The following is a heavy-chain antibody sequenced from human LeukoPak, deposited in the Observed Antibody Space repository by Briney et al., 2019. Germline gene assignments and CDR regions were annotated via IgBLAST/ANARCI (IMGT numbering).Heavy chain of an antibody. Sequence: ASVKVSCKASGYTFTGYYMNWVRQAPGQGLEWMGWINPNSGDTNSAQKFQGRVTMSRNTSISTAYMELGSLRSEDTAVYYCARVPRRGERFDPWGQGTLVTVSS. D-gene: IGHD3-10*01. V-gene: IGHV1-2*02. CDR2: INPNSGDT. CDR3: ARVPRRGERFDP. J-gene: IGHJ5*02. CDR1: GYTFTGYY.